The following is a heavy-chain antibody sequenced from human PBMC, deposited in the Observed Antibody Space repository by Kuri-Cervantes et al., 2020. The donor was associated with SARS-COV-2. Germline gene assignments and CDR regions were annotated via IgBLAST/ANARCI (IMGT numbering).Heavy chain of an antibody. V-gene: IGHV3-33*01. J-gene: IGHJ6*02. CDR2: LWYDRSLK. D-gene: IGHD2-21*02. Sequence: GGSLRLSCVASGFSFSNYGMHWVRQAPGKGLEWVALLWYDRSLKYYTDSVKGRFTISRDNAKNSLYLQMNSLRAEDTAVYYCARGEVTPPSENRDYYYGMDVWGQGTTVTVSS. CDR1: GFSFSNYG. CDR3: ARGEVTPPSENRDYYYGMDV.